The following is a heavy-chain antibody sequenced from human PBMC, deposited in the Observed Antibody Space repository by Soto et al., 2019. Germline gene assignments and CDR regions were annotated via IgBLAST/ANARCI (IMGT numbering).Heavy chain of an antibody. Sequence: GGSLRLSCAASGFTFSNYGMHWVRQAPGKGLEWVAVIWYDGSNKYYADSVKGRFTISRDNSKNTVSLQMNSLRAEDTAVYYCARELMVFEMRGDYYQFGMDVWGQGTTVTVSS. V-gene: IGHV3-33*01. J-gene: IGHJ6*02. D-gene: IGHD2-8*01. CDR2: IWYDGSNK. CDR1: GFTFSNYG. CDR3: ARELMVFEMRGDYYQFGMDV.